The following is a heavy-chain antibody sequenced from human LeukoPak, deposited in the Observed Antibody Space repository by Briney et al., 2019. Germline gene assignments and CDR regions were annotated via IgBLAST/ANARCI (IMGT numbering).Heavy chain of an antibody. J-gene: IGHJ6*02. CDR3: ARGPIVAVSSGSYYYGLDV. CDR2: INHSGST. D-gene: IGHD2-2*01. V-gene: IGHV4-34*01. CDR1: GGSFSGYY. Sequence: SETLSLTCAVYGGSFSGYYWSWIRQPPGKGLEWIGEINHSGSTNYNPSLKSRVTISVDTSKNQFSLKLSSVTAADTAVYYCARGPIVAVSSGSYYYGLDVWGQGTTVTVSS.